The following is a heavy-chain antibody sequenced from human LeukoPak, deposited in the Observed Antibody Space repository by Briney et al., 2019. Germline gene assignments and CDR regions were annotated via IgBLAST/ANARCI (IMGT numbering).Heavy chain of an antibody. CDR2: INDSGST. J-gene: IGHJ4*02. V-gene: IGHV4-34*01. CDR1: GGSFSGYY. D-gene: IGHD2-21*01. CDR3: ARGAPPVI. Sequence: SETLSLTCAVYGGSFSGYYWSWLRQPPGKGLEWLGEINDSGSTNYNPYLNSRVAISVDTSKNQFSLKLSSVAAADTAVYYCARGAPPVIWGQGTLVTVSS.